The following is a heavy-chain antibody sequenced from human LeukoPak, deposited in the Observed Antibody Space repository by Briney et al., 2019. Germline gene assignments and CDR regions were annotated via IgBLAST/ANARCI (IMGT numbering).Heavy chain of an antibody. CDR2: IYYSGST. J-gene: IGHJ5*02. D-gene: IGHD2-2*02. CDR3: ARHVFDIVVVPAAIGAYSWFDP. V-gene: IGHV4-39*01. Sequence: SETLSLTCTVSGGSISSSSYYWGWIRQPPGKGLEWIGSIYYSGSTYYNPSLKSRVTISVDTSKNQFSLKLSSVTAADTAVYYCARHVFDIVVVPAAIGAYSWFDPWGQGTLVTVSS. CDR1: GGSISSSSYY.